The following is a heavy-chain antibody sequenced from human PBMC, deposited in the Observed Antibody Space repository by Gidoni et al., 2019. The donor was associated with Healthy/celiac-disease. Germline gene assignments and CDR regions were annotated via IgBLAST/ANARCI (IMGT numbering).Heavy chain of an antibody. Sequence: VQLQPWGAGLLQPSATLSLTCPLYGLSFSGYYWSRIRQPPGKGLEWIGEINHSGSTNYNPSLKSRVTISVDTSKNQFSLKLSSVTAADTAVYYCARDHIAAAASGWFDHWGQGTLVTVSS. V-gene: IGHV4-34*01. CDR2: INHSGST. CDR1: GLSFSGYY. D-gene: IGHD6-13*01. CDR3: ARDHIAAAASGWFDH. J-gene: IGHJ5*02.